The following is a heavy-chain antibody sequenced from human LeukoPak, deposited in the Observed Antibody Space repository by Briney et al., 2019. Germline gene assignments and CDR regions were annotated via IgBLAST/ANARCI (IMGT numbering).Heavy chain of an antibody. J-gene: IGHJ5*02. Sequence: KTGGSLRLSCAASGFTFSSYAMNWVRQAPGKGLEWVSSISSSSTYRYYADSVKGRFSISRDNAKNSLYLQMNSLRAEDTAVYYCATSGGTYWSWGQGTLVTVSS. CDR2: ISSSSTYR. CDR1: GFTFSSYA. V-gene: IGHV3-21*04. D-gene: IGHD1-26*01. CDR3: ATSGGTYWS.